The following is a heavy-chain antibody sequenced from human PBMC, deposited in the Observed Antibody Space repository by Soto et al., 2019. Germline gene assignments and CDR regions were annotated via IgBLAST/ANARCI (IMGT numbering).Heavy chain of an antibody. CDR3: ARIVVGVTADY. CDR1: GDSVSSDSFF. V-gene: IGHV4-61*01. Sequence: QVQLRESGPGLLKPSETLSLTCTVSGDSVSSDSFFWTWIRQPPGKNLEWIAYISHTGDTNYNPSLKSRVTISVDTSRNQFSLRVTSVSAADTAVYFCARIVVGVTADYWGQGTLVTVSS. J-gene: IGHJ4*02. CDR2: ISHTGDT. D-gene: IGHD2-21*01.